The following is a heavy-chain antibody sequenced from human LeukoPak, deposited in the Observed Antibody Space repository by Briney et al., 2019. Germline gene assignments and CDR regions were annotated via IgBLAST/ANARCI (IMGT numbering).Heavy chain of an antibody. CDR2: ISYDGSNK. J-gene: IGHJ4*02. CDR1: GFTFSSYG. V-gene: IGHV3-30*18. D-gene: IGHD6-13*01. Sequence: GGSLRLSCAASGFTFSSYGMHWVRQAPGKGLEWVAVISYDGSNKYYADSVKGRFTISRDNSKNTLYLQMNSLRAEDTAVYYCAKDGHSSSWYYFDYWGQGTLVTVSS. CDR3: AKDGHSSSWYYFDY.